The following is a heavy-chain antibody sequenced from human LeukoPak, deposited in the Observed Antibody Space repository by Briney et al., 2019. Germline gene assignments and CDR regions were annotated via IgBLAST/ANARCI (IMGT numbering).Heavy chain of an antibody. Sequence: PGGSLRLSCAVSGFTFSNAWMNWVRQAPGKGLEWVGRIKSKADGGTTDYAAPVKGRFTISRDDSKNTLYLQMNGLKTEDTAVYYCTTHHTFYHDSSGYYRGFDNWGQGTLVTVSS. CDR2: IKSKADGGTT. J-gene: IGHJ4*02. CDR1: GFTFSNAW. V-gene: IGHV3-15*01. D-gene: IGHD3-22*01. CDR3: TTHHTFYHDSSGYYRGFDN.